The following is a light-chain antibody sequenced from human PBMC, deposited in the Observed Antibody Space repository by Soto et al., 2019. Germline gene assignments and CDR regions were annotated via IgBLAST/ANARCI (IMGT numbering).Light chain of an antibody. CDR3: QQYNDNWT. CDR1: QIISSW. CDR2: KAS. J-gene: IGKJ1*01. Sequence: DIQMTQSPSTLSASVGDRVTITCRASQIISSWLAWHQQKPGKAPRLLIYKASNLESGVPSRFSGSGSGTEFTLTITSLQPDDSATYYCQQYNDNWTFGQGTKV. V-gene: IGKV1-5*03.